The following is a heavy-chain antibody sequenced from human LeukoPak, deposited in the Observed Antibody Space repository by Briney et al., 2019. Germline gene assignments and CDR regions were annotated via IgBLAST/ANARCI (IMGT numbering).Heavy chain of an antibody. D-gene: IGHD6-19*01. CDR2: INHSGST. V-gene: IGHV4-34*01. Sequence: PSETLSLTCAVYGGSFSGYYWSWIRQPPGKGLEWIGEINHSGSTNYNPSLKSRVTISVDTSKNQFSLKLSSVTAADTAVYYCARGTGWYDYWGQGTPVTVSS. CDR1: GGSFSGYY. J-gene: IGHJ4*02. CDR3: ARGTGWYDY.